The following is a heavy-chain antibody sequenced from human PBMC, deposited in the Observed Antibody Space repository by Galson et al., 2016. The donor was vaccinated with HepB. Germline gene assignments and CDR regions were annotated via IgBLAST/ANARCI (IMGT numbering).Heavy chain of an antibody. CDR1: WDSVSSNIAT. CDR3: ARGRNNCYYTMDV. J-gene: IGHJ6*02. Sequence: CAISWDSVSSNIATWNWIRQSPSRGLEWLGRTFYRSKWYNDYAVSVRGRITVNPDTSKNQFSLQLNSVTPEDTAVYYCARGRNNCYYTMDVWGQGTTVTVSS. D-gene: IGHD1-14*01. V-gene: IGHV6-1*01. CDR2: TFYRSKWYN.